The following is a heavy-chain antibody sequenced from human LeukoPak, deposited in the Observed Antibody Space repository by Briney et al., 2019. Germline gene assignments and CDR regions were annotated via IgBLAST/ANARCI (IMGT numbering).Heavy chain of an antibody. J-gene: IGHJ6*03. CDR2: IYYSGST. Sequence: SETLSLTCTVSGGSISSSSYYWGWIRQPPGKGLEWIGSIYYSGSTYYNPSLKSRVTISVDTSKNQFSLKLSSVTAADTAVYYCARDRSDDSSGYGDYYYYYMDVWGKGTTVTVSS. D-gene: IGHD3-22*01. CDR1: GGSISSSSYY. CDR3: ARDRSDDSSGYGDYYYYYMDV. V-gene: IGHV4-39*02.